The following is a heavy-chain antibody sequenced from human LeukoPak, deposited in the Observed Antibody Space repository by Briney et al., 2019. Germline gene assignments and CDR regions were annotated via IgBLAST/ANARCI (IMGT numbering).Heavy chain of an antibody. Sequence: SVKVSCKASGFTFTSSAMQWVRQARGQRLEWIGWIVVGSGNTNYAQTFQERVTITRDMSTSTAYMELSSLRSEDTAMYYCAAVSDYDFWSVVRYWGQGTLVTVSS. V-gene: IGHV1-58*02. CDR3: AAVSDYDFWSVVRY. CDR1: GFTFTSSA. J-gene: IGHJ4*02. D-gene: IGHD3-3*01. CDR2: IVVGSGNT.